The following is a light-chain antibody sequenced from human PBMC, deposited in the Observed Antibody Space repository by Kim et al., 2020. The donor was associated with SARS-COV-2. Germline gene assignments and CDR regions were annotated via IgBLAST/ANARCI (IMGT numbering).Light chain of an antibody. Sequence: GKTGTISCTRSSGSIASNYVQWYQQRPGSAPTSVIYEDNQRASGVPDRFSGSIDSSSNSASLTISGLKTEDEADYYCQSYDSNTRVFGGGTKLTVL. CDR3: QSYDSNTRV. CDR2: EDN. J-gene: IGLJ3*02. V-gene: IGLV6-57*03. CDR1: SGSIASNY.